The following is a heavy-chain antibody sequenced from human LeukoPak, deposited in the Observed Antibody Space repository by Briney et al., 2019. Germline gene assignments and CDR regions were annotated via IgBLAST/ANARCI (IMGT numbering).Heavy chain of an antibody. CDR2: ISGSGSNT. J-gene: IGHJ4*02. CDR1: GFTFSDYA. V-gene: IGHV3-23*01. D-gene: IGHD1-26*01. CDR3: ARDVRILGLIDY. Sequence: GGPLRLSCAASGFTFSDYAMTQARQAPGKGLEWVSAISGSGSNTYYADSAKGRFTISRDNTKNTLSLQMNSLRAEDTAIYYCARDVRILGLIDYWGQGTLVTVSS.